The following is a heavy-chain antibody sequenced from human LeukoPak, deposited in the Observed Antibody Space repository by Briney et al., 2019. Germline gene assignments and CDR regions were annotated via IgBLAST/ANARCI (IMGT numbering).Heavy chain of an antibody. CDR2: INPNSGGT. CDR3: ARGSSFSAYYFDY. V-gene: IGHV1-2*02. CDR1: GYTFTGYY. D-gene: IGHD1-26*01. Sequence: ASVKVSCKASGYTFTGYYMHWVRQAPGQGLEWMGWINPNSGGTNYAQKFQGRVTMTGDTSISTAYMELSRLRSDDTAVYYCARGSSFSAYYFDYWGQGTLVTVSS. J-gene: IGHJ4*02.